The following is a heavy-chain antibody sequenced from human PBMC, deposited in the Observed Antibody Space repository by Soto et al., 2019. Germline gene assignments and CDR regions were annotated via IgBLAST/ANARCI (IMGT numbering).Heavy chain of an antibody. CDR2: INPASGNT. CDR3: ARGPRRLAPIRSFFDY. Sequence: ASVKVSCKASGYTFATYAIHWVRQAPGEGLEWMGWINPASGNTEYSEKFQDRVTLTRDTSISTAYMELSSLRSDDTAVYYCARGPRRLAPIRSFFDYWGQGTLVTVSS. D-gene: IGHD6-6*01. CDR1: GYTFATYA. J-gene: IGHJ4*02. V-gene: IGHV1-3*01.